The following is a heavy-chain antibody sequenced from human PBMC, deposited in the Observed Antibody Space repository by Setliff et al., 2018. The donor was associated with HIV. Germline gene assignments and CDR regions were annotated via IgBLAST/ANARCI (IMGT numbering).Heavy chain of an antibody. Sequence: SETLSLTCTVSGGSIINNFWSWIRLPPGKGLEYIGYTYYSGNTDYNPSLKSRVTISVDTSRNQFSLKLSSVTAADTAVYYCARGARLLAGYSDRWDYYYMGVWGKGTTVT. CDR2: TYYSGNT. J-gene: IGHJ6*03. D-gene: IGHD6-13*01. CDR1: GGSIINNF. V-gene: IGHV4-59*01. CDR3: ARGARLLAGYSDRWDYYYMGV.